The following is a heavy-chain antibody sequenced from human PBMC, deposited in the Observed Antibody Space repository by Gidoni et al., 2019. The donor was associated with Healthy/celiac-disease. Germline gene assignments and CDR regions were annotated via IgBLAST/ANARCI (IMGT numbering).Heavy chain of an antibody. V-gene: IGHV3-9*01. Sequence: EVQMVEPGRDLVQPGRSLRLSCAASGFTFDAYAMHWVRQAPGKGLEWVSGISWNSGSIGYADSVKGRFTISRANAKNSLYLQMNSLRAEDTALYYCAKDTARYYYDSSGETSWGQGTLVTVSS. D-gene: IGHD3-22*01. CDR1: GFTFDAYA. CDR3: AKDTARYYYDSSGETS. J-gene: IGHJ4*02. CDR2: ISWNSGSI.